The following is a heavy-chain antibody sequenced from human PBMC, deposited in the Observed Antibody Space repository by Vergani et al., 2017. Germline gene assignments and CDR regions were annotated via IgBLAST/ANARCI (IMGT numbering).Heavy chain of an antibody. CDR3: AKGKPGTTGTTGAFDI. V-gene: IGHV3-30*02. CDR2: IRYDGSNK. J-gene: IGHJ3*02. CDR1: GFTFSSYA. Sequence: VQLLESGGGLVQPGGSLRLSCAASGFTFSSYAMSWVRQAPGKGLEWVAFIRYDGSNKYYADSVKGRFTISRDNSKNTLYLQMNSLRAEDTAVYYCAKGKPGTTGTTGAFDIWGQGTMVTVSS. D-gene: IGHD1-1*01.